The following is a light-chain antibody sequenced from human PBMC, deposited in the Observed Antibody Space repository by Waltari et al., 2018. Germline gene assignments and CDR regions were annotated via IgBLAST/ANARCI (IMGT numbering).Light chain of an antibody. CDR1: QSIGSN. CDR3: HQSSTLRGT. J-gene: IGKJ1*01. V-gene: IGKV6D-21*02. Sequence: EIVLTQSPDFQSVTPQEKVTITCLASQSIGSNLHWYQQKPDQSPKLLIKYASQSISGVPSRFSGSGSGTDFTLTINSLEVEDATEYYCHQSSTLRGTFGQGTKVEIK. CDR2: YAS.